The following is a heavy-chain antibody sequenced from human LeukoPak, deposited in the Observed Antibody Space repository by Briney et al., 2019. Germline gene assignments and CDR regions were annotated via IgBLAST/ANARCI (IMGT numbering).Heavy chain of an antibody. V-gene: IGHV1-69*01. CDR1: GGTFISYA. D-gene: IGHD3-22*01. CDR3: LRTRHYYDSSGYFYFDY. CDR2: IIPIFGTA. J-gene: IGHJ4*02. Sequence: SVKVSCKASGGTFISYAISWVRQAPGQGLEWMGGIIPIFGTANYAQKFQGRVTITADESTSTAYMELSSLRSEDTAVYYCLRTRHYYDSSGYFYFDYWGQGTLVTVSS.